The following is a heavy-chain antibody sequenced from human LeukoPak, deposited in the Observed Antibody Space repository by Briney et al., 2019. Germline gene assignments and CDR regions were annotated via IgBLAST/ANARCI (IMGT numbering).Heavy chain of an antibody. V-gene: IGHV3-7*01. CDR2: IKQDGSEK. Sequence: GGSLRLSCAASGFTFSTHWMSWVRPAPGKGLEWVANIKQDGSEKNYVDSVKGRFTISRDNTKNSLYLQLNSLRAEDTAIYYCARAGSYYMTYYYMDVWGKGTTVTVSS. D-gene: IGHD1-26*01. CDR1: GFTFSTHW. CDR3: ARAGSYYMTYYYMDV. J-gene: IGHJ6*03.